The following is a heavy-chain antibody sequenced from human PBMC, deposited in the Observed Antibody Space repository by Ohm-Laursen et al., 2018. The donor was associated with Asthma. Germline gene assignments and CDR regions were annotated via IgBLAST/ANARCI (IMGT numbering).Heavy chain of an antibody. CDR2: ITDGGSTT. V-gene: IGHV3-7*01. CDR3: ARDKDLNY. Sequence: GSLRLSCAASGFTFSNAWMSWIRQAPGKGLEWVAEITDGGSTTYYVDSVKGRFTISRDNAKNLVFLQMNSLRAEDTAVYYCARDKDLNYWGQGTLLTVSS. CDR1: GFTFSNAW. J-gene: IGHJ4*02.